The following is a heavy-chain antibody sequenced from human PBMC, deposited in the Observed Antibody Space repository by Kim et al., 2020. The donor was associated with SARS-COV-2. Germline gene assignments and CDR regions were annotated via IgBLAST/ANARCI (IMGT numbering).Heavy chain of an antibody. CDR3: AVEPDIDYVWGSYRHDYFDY. Sequence: SETLSLTCAVYGGSFSGYYWSWIRQPPGKGLEWIGEINHSGSTNYNPSLKSRVTISVDTSKNQFSLKLSSVTAADTAVYYCAVEPDIDYVWGSYRHDYFDYWGQGTLVTVSS. V-gene: IGHV4-34*01. D-gene: IGHD3-16*02. CDR2: INHSGST. CDR1: GGSFSGYY. J-gene: IGHJ4*02.